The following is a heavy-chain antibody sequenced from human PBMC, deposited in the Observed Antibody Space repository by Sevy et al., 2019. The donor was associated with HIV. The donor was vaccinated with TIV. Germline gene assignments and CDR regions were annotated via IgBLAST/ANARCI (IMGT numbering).Heavy chain of an antibody. Sequence: SETLSLTCTVSGGSISSGDYYWSWIRQPPGKGLEWIGYIYYSGSTYYNPSLKSRVTISVDTSKNQFSLKLISVTAADMAVYYCARERSITSPSNYFDYWGQGTLVTVSS. CDR2: IYYSGST. J-gene: IGHJ4*02. CDR1: GGSISSGDYY. CDR3: ARERSITSPSNYFDY. D-gene: IGHD1-20*01. V-gene: IGHV4-30-4*01.